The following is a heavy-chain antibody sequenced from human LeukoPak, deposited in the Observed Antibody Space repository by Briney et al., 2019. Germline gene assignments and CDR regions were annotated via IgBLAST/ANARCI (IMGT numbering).Heavy chain of an antibody. D-gene: IGHD3-10*01. CDR3: AKGRGFDY. CDR2: ISGSGGST. CDR1: GFTFSSYA. J-gene: IGHJ4*02. Sequence: GGSLRLSCATSGFTFSSYAMSWVRQAPGKGLEWVSAISGSGGSTCYADSVKGRFTISRDNSKSTLYLQMNSMRAEDTAVYYCAKGRGFDYWGQGTLVTVSS. V-gene: IGHV3-23*01.